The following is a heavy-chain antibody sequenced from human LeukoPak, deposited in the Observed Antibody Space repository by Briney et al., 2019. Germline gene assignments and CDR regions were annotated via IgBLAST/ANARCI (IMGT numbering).Heavy chain of an antibody. CDR3: AKGGSSGWYGVAYYYGMDV. V-gene: IGHV3-23*01. CDR2: ISGSGGST. CDR1: GFTFSSYA. Sequence: GGSLRLSCAASGFTFSSYAMSWVRQAPGKGLEWVSAISGSGGSTYYADSVKGRFTISRDNSKNTLYLQMNSLRAEDTAVYYCAKGGSSGWYGVAYYYGMDVWAKGPRSPSP. D-gene: IGHD6-19*01. J-gene: IGHJ6*02.